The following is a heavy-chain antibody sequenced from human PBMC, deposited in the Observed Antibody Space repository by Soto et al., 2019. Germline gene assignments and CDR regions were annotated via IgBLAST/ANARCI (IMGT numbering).Heavy chain of an antibody. CDR1: GGAFSSYA. Sequence: SVKVSCKASGGAFSSYAISWVRQAPGQGLEWMGGIIPIFGTANYAQKFQGRVTITADESTSTAYMELSSLRSEDTAVYYCRTTAPYYYYGMDVWGQGTTVTSP. V-gene: IGHV1-69*13. CDR3: RTTAPYYYYGMDV. D-gene: IGHD1-7*01. J-gene: IGHJ6*02. CDR2: IIPIFGTA.